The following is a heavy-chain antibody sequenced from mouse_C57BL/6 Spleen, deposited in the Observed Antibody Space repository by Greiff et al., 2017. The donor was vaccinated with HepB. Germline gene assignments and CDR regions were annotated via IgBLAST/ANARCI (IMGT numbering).Heavy chain of an antibody. CDR1: GYTFTSYW. CDR3: ARSVTGTGYFDV. D-gene: IGHD4-1*01. J-gene: IGHJ1*03. CDR2: IDPSDSYT. V-gene: IGHV1-69*01. Sequence: QVQLQQSGAELVMPGASVKLSCKASGYTFTSYWMHWVKQRPGQGLEWIGEIDPSDSYTNYNQKFKGKSTLTVDKSSSTAYMQLSSLTSEDSAVYYCARSVTGTGYFDVWGTGTTVTVSS.